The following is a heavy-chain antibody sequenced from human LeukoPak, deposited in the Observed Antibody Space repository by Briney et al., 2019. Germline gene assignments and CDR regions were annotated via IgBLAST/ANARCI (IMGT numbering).Heavy chain of an antibody. Sequence: GGSLRLSSTASGLIFRNYAMTWVRQAPRKGLEWVSTISGDGTETFYADSVKGRFTISRDNSKNTHYLQMSSLRAEDTGIYYCAKGGHYSFFDYWGQGTLATVSS. V-gene: IGHV3-23*01. CDR1: GLIFRNYA. CDR2: ISGDGTET. D-gene: IGHD4-11*01. J-gene: IGHJ4*02. CDR3: AKGGHYSFFDY.